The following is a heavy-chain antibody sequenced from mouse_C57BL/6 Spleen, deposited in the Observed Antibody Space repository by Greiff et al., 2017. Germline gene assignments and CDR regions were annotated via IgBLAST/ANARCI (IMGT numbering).Heavy chain of an antibody. J-gene: IGHJ1*03. D-gene: IGHD1-1*01. Sequence: QVQLKESGPELVKPGASVKISCKASGYAFSSSWMNWVKQRPGKGLEWIGRIYPGDGDTNYNGKFKGKATLTADKSSSTAYMQLSSLTSEDSAVYFCARDGSIYYYGSSWYFDVWGTGTTVTVAS. CDR1: GYAFSSSW. CDR2: IYPGDGDT. V-gene: IGHV1-82*01. CDR3: ARDGSIYYYGSSWYFDV.